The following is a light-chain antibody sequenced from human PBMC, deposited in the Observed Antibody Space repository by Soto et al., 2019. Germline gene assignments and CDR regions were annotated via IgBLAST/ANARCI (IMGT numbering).Light chain of an antibody. CDR3: QQYNNWPTWT. V-gene: IGKV3-11*01. Sequence: EIVLTQSPVTLSLSPVERATLSCMASQSVSRFLAWYQQKPGQAPRLLIYGASTRATGIPARFSGSGSGTDFTLTISSLEPEDFAVYYCQQYNNWPTWTFGQGTKVDI. CDR1: QSVSRF. J-gene: IGKJ1*01. CDR2: GAS.